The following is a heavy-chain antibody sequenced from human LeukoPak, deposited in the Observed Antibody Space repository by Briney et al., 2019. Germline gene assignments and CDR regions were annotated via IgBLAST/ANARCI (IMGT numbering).Heavy chain of an antibody. J-gene: IGHJ5*02. CDR3: ARGLAIVVAPAAILWSWFDP. CDR1: GYTFSNYY. Sequence: ASVKVSCKASGYTFSNYYMHWVRQAPGQGLEWMGWINPNSGGTNYAQKFQGRVTMTRDTSISTAYMELSRLRSDDTAVYYCARGLAIVVAPAAILWSWFDPWGQGTLVTVSS. V-gene: IGHV1-2*02. CDR2: INPNSGGT. D-gene: IGHD2-2*03.